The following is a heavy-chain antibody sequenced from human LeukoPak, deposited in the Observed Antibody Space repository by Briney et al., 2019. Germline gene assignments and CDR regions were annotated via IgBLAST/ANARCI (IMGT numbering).Heavy chain of an antibody. J-gene: IGHJ5*02. CDR2: INHSGST. V-gene: IGHV4-34*01. CDR1: GGSFSGYY. CDR3: ARSLRIPNWFDP. D-gene: IGHD5-12*01. Sequence: SETLSLTCAVYGGSFSGYYRSWIRQPPGKGLEWIGEINHSGSTNYNPSLKSRVTISVDTSKNQFSLKLSSVTAADTAVYYCARSLRIPNWFDPWGQGTLVTVSS.